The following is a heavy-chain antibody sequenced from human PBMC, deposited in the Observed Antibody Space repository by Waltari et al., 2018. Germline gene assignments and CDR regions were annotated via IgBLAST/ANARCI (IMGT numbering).Heavy chain of an antibody. CDR2: VGISGSKV. D-gene: IGHD6-13*01. CDR1: GFTFSSYE. Sequence: EVQLVESGGGLVQPGGSLRLSCVASGFTFSSYEMNWVRQAPGKGLGWVSYVGISGSKVHHADAVKARFTIFRDNAKNSLFLQMNSLRAEDTAVYYCARDPGTSAGFDYFDYWGQGTRVTVSS. V-gene: IGHV3-48*03. CDR3: ARDPGTSAGFDYFDY. J-gene: IGHJ4*02.